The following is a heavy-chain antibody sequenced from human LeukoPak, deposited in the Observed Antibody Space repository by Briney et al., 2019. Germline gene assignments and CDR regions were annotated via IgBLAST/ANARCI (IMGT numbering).Heavy chain of an antibody. CDR1: GFSFSTYW. V-gene: IGHV3-7*01. J-gene: IGHJ5*02. Sequence: GSLRLSCAASGFSFSTYWMSWVRQAPGKGLEWVANIKEDGSQKYYVDSVKGRFTVSRDNAKNSLYLQMNSLGAEDTAVYYCARVALDYSNPEFDPWGQGTLVTVSS. D-gene: IGHD4-11*01. CDR3: ARVALDYSNPEFDP. CDR2: IKEDGSQK.